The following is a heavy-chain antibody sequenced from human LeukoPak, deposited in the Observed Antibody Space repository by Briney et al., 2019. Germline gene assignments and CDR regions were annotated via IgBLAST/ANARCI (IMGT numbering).Heavy chain of an antibody. D-gene: IGHD1-26*01. CDR3: AKGYSVGATNLNFDY. Sequence: GGSLRLSCAASGLTFSSHWMHWVRQAPGKGLEWVSAISGSGGSTYYADSVKGRFTISRDNSKNTLDLQMNSLRAEDTAVYYCAKGYSVGATNLNFDYWGQGTLVTVSS. V-gene: IGHV3-23*01. CDR2: ISGSGGST. J-gene: IGHJ4*02. CDR1: GLTFSSHW.